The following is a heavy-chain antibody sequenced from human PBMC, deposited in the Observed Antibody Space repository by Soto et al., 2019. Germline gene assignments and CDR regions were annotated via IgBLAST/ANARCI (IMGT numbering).Heavy chain of an antibody. D-gene: IGHD2-2*01. V-gene: IGHV1-18*01. CDR3: ARLHCTSPGCVPLDP. CDR1: GYIFTSYG. CDR2: VSGDNDKT. J-gene: IGHJ5*02. Sequence: ASVKVSCTASGYIFTSYGLSWVRQAPGQGLEYMGWVSGDNDKTNYALKFLGRVTMTTDTSTNTAYMELRSLVSDDTAVYYCARLHCTSPGCVPLDPWGHGTLVTVSS.